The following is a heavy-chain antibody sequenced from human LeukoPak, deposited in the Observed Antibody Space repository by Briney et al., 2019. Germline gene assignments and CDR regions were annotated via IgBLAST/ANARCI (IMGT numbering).Heavy chain of an antibody. J-gene: IGHJ4*02. V-gene: IGHV3-11*03. D-gene: IGHD4-23*01. CDR2: ISSSSSYT. Sequence: GGSLRLSCAASGFTFSDYYMSWIRQAPGKGLEWVSYISSSSSYTNYADSVKGRFTISRDNAKNSLYLQMNSLRAEDTAVYYCARSTVAGGFDYWGQGTLVTVS. CDR1: GFTFSDYY. CDR3: ARSTVAGGFDY.